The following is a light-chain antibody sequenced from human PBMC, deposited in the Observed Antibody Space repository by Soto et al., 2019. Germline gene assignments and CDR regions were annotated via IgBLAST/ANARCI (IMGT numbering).Light chain of an antibody. J-gene: IGKJ1*01. Sequence: DIQMTQSPSTLSASIGDRVTITCRASQSISSWLAWYQQKPGKAPKLLIYKASSLESGVPSRFSGSGSGTEFTLTISSLQPDDVATYYCQQYSGYSRTFGQGTRLDI. V-gene: IGKV1-5*03. CDR3: QQYSGYSRT. CDR1: QSISSW. CDR2: KAS.